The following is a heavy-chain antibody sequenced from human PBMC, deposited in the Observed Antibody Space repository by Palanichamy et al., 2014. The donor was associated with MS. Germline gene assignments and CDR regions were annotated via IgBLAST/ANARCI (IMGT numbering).Heavy chain of an antibody. V-gene: IGHV3-21*01. CDR3: ARSTMVVGDWYSDL. Sequence: QLVESGGGPWSSLGGPVETLLCSLWLHLQQLQHELGPPGSRKGLEWVSSISSSSSYIYYADSVKGRFTISRDNAKNSLHLQMNSLRAEDTAVYYCARSTMVVGDWYSDLWGRGTLVTVSS. CDR2: ISSSSSYI. J-gene: IGHJ2*01. D-gene: IGHD3-22*01. CDR1: LHLQQLQ.